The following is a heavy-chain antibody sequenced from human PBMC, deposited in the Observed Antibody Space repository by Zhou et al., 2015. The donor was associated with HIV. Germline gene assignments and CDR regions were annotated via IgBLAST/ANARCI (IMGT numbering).Heavy chain of an antibody. CDR2: IKSKADGGTT. J-gene: IGHJ4*02. CDR1: GFRFTGAW. Sequence: EVQLVESGGRLSKAWGGSLRLSCAASGLTFNDASGFRFTGAWMSWVRQAPGKGLEWVGRIKSKADGGTTDYAAPVKGRFIMSRDDSKTTLFLQMKSLKVEDTAVYFCATGVIRGVRTFDYWGQGTLVTVSS. V-gene: IGHV3-15*01. CDR3: ATGVIRGVRTFDY. D-gene: IGHD3-10*01.